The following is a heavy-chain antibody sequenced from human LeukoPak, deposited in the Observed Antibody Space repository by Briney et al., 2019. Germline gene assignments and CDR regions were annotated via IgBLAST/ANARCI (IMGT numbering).Heavy chain of an antibody. CDR1: GGTFSSYA. Sequence: SVKVSCKASGGTFSSYAISWVRQAPGQGLEWTGGIIPIFGTANYAQKFQGRVTITADESTSTAYMELSSLRSEDTAVYYCARDEARRIAVAVAAFDIWGQGTMVTVSS. CDR3: ARDEARRIAVAVAAFDI. CDR2: IIPIFGTA. D-gene: IGHD6-19*01. J-gene: IGHJ3*02. V-gene: IGHV1-69*13.